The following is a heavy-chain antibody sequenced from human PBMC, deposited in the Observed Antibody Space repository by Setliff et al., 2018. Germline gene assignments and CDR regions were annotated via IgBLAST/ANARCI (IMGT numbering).Heavy chain of an antibody. Sequence: PSETLSLTCTVSGGSISSGGYYWSWIRQHPGKGLEWIGYIYYSGSTSYYNPSLESRVTISVDTSKNQFSLKLSSVTAADTAVYYCARYDYGDHPDAFDIWGQGTMVTVSS. CDR2: IYYSGSTS. CDR1: GGSISSGGYY. CDR3: ARYDYGDHPDAFDI. V-gene: IGHV4-31*03. D-gene: IGHD4-17*01. J-gene: IGHJ3*02.